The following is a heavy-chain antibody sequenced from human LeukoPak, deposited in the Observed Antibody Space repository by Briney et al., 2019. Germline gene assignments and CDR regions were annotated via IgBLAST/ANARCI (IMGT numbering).Heavy chain of an antibody. CDR3: AKCRDYDYVWGSYRYLDAFDI. V-gene: IGHV3-23*01. J-gene: IGHJ3*02. CDR1: GFTFSSYA. D-gene: IGHD3-16*02. Sequence: PGGSLRLSCAASGFTFSSYAMSWARQAPGKGLEWVSAISGSGGSTYYADSVKGRFTISRDNSKNTLYLQMNSLGAEDTAVYYCAKCRDYDYVWGSYRYLDAFDIWGQGTMVTVSS. CDR2: ISGSGGST.